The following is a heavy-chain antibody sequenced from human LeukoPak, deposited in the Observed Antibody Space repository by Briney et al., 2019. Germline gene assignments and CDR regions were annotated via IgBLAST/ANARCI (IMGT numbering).Heavy chain of an antibody. CDR2: ITNSGTTI. J-gene: IGHJ1*01. CDR3: ARDGHYDILTGYFQD. D-gene: IGHD3-9*01. V-gene: IGHV3-11*01. Sequence: PGGSLRLSCAASGFTFTDFYMCWIRQAPGKGLEWVSYITNSGTTIYYADSVKGRFTISRDNAKNSLYLQMNSLRAEDTAVYYCARDGHYDILTGYFQDWGQGTLVTVSS. CDR1: GFTFTDFY.